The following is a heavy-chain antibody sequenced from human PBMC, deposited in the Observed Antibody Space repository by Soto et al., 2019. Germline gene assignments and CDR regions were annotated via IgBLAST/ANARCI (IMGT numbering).Heavy chain of an antibody. Sequence: SETLSLTCTVSGGSISSYYWSWIRQPAGKGLEWIGRIYTSGSTNYNPSLKSRVTMSVDTSKNQFSLKLSSVTAADTAVYYCARAHHAYKTPPRSGGFDTWGQGTLVTVSS. V-gene: IGHV4-4*07. CDR1: GGSISSYY. J-gene: IGHJ5*02. CDR2: IYTSGST. D-gene: IGHD1-1*01. CDR3: ARAHHAYKTPPRSGGFDT.